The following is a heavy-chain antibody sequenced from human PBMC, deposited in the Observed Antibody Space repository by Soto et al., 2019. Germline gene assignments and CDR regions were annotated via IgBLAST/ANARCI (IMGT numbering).Heavy chain of an antibody. CDR1: GYTFTSYG. CDR2: ISAYNGNT. V-gene: IGHV1-18*01. CDR3: AGDDCSGGSCYLGDY. D-gene: IGHD2-15*01. Sequence: QVQLVQSGAEVKKPGASVKVSCKASGYTFTSYGISWVRQAPGQGLEWMGWISAYNGNTNYAQKLQGRVTMTTDTSTSTAYMELRSLRADATAVYYCAGDDCSGGSCYLGDYWGQGTLVTVSS. J-gene: IGHJ4*02.